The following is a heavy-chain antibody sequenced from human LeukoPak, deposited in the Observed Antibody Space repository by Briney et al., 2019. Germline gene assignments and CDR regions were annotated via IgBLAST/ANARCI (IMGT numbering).Heavy chain of an antibody. CDR2: INTDGSST. D-gene: IGHD3-3*01. Sequence: PGGSLRLSCAASGFTFSSHWMHWVRQAPGKGLVWVSRINTDGSSTSYADSVKGRFTISRDNAKNTLYLQVNSLRAEDTAVYYCARAFRIIHDHLDAFDIWGQGTMVTVSS. J-gene: IGHJ3*02. V-gene: IGHV3-74*01. CDR1: GFTFSSHW. CDR3: ARAFRIIHDHLDAFDI.